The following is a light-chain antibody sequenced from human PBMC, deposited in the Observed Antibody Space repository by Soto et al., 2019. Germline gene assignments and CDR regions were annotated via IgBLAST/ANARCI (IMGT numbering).Light chain of an antibody. CDR3: QSYDSSLSGVV. V-gene: IGLV1-40*01. J-gene: IGLJ2*01. Sequence: QTVVTQSPSVSGAPGQRVTISCTGSSSNIGAGYDVHWYQQLPGTAPKLLIYGNSNRPSGVPDRFSGSKSGTSASLAITGLQAADEADYYCQSYDSSLSGVVFGGGTKLTVL. CDR2: GNS. CDR1: SSNIGAGYD.